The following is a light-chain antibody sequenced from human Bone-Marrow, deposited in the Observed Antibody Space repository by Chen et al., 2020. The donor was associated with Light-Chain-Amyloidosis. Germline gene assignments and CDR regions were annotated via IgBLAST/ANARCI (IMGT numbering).Light chain of an antibody. CDR2: DDS. CDR3: QVWDRSSDRPV. Sequence: SYVLTQPSSVSVAPGQTATIARGGNNIGSTSVHWYQHTPGQAPQLVVYDDSDRPSGIPERLSGSNAGNTATLTISRVEAVDEADYYCQVWDRSSDRPVFGGGTKLTVL. V-gene: IGLV3-21*02. J-gene: IGLJ3*02. CDR1: NIGSTS.